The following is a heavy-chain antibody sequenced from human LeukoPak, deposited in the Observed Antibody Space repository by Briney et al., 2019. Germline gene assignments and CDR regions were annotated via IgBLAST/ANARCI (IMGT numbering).Heavy chain of an antibody. V-gene: IGHV4-39*01. CDR1: GGSISSSSSL. CDR3: ARSSEPLVTRYYYYGMDV. D-gene: IGHD6-13*01. J-gene: IGHJ6*02. Sequence: PSETLSLTCTVSGGSISSSSSLWGWIRQSPGKGLEWIGNVYYSGSTYYNPSLKSRVTISVDTSKNQFSLKLSSVTAADTAVYYCARSSEPLVTRYYYYGMDVWGQGTTVTVSS. CDR2: VYYSGST.